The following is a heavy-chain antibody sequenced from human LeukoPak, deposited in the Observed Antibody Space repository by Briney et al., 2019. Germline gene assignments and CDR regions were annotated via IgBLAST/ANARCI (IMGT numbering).Heavy chain of an antibody. J-gene: IGHJ4*02. Sequence: GASVKVSCKTSGYTFSGYYMHWVRQAPGQGLEWMGWINPDSGGTNYAQKFQGRVTMTRDTSISTAYMELSRLKSDDTAVYYCAREPYGSGSYGFDYRGQGTLVTVSS. V-gene: IGHV1-2*02. CDR3: AREPYGSGSYGFDY. CDR1: GYTFSGYY. D-gene: IGHD3-10*01. CDR2: INPDSGGT.